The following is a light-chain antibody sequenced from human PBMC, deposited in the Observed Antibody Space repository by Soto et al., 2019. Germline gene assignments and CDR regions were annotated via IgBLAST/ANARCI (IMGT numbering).Light chain of an antibody. Sequence: QSVLTQPASVSGSPGQSITISCTGTSSDVGSYNLVSWHQQHPRKAPKLMIYEGSKRPSGVSHRFSGSKSGNTASLTISGLQAEDEADYYCCSYAVGSTLVFGGGTKLTVL. CDR1: SSDVGSYNL. CDR3: CSYAVGSTLV. V-gene: IGLV2-23*01. J-gene: IGLJ2*01. CDR2: EGS.